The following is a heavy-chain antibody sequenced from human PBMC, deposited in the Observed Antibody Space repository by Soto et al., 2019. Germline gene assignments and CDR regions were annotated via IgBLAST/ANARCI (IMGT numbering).Heavy chain of an antibody. J-gene: IGHJ6*02. D-gene: IGHD2-21*01. Sequence: PSETLSLTCTVSGGSISSGDYYWSWIRQPPGKGLEWIGYIYYSGSTYYNPSLKSRVTISVDTSKNQFSLKLSSVTAADTAVYYCARYIVVVSGMDVWGQGTTVTVSS. CDR2: IYYSGST. CDR1: GGSISSGDYY. V-gene: IGHV4-30-4*01. CDR3: ARYIVVVSGMDV.